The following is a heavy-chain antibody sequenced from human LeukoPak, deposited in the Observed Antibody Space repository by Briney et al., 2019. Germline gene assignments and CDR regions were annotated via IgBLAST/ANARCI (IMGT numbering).Heavy chain of an antibody. V-gene: IGHV4-4*08. Sequence: PSETLSLTCPVSGGSLGGYYWSWIRQTPGEGLGYIGYIYPTGNTHGNTNYNPSLKSRVTISVDTSKNQFSLNLTSVTAADTAKYYCARLQWLVRSWFDPWGQGTLVIVSS. CDR1: GGSLGGYY. J-gene: IGHJ5*02. D-gene: IGHD6-19*01. CDR3: ARLQWLVRSWFDP. CDR2: IYPTGNTHGNT.